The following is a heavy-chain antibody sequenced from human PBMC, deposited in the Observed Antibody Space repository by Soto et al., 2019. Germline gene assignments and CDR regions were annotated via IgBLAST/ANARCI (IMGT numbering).Heavy chain of an antibody. V-gene: IGHV4-39*01. Sequence: SETLSLTCSFSGYSVSSSGYYWAWIRQPPGKGLEWIGSMFYSGLTYYNPSLKSRVTLSVDTSKNHFSVRLNSVTAADTAVYYCAPLTVSLSGPYGIHVWGQGTTVTVSS. D-gene: IGHD2-15*01. CDR1: GYSVSSSGYY. CDR3: APLTVSLSGPYGIHV. CDR2: MFYSGLT. J-gene: IGHJ6*02.